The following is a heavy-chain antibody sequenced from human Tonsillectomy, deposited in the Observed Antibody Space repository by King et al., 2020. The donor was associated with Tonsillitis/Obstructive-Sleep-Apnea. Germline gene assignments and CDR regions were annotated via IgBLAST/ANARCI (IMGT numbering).Heavy chain of an antibody. CDR2: INWNGGRT. Sequence: VQLVESGGGVVRPGGSLRLSCAASGFTFDDYDMSWVRQAPGKGLEWVSGINWNGGRTGYADSVKGRFTISRDTAKNSLYLQMNSLRADDTALYSCARDRGYCRSTSCYKAFDIWGQGTMVTVSS. V-gene: IGHV3-20*04. CDR3: ARDRGYCRSTSCYKAFDI. J-gene: IGHJ3*02. CDR1: GFTFDDYD. D-gene: IGHD2-2*02.